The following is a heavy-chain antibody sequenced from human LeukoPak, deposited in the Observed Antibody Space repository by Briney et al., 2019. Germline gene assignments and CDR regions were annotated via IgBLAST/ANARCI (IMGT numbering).Heavy chain of an antibody. CDR2: IKSKAGGGTT. J-gene: IGHJ4*02. D-gene: IGHD3-3*01. V-gene: IGHV3-15*01. Sequence: RAGGSLTLSCAASGFTFSNAWVSWVRQPPGKGLEWVGRIKSKAGGGTTAYAAPVTGSFTITTKDPKNTKYMAMNSRKTDDTAVYYCTTDQPYYAFWGSYSRFDYWGQGTLVTVSS. CDR3: TTDQPYYAFWGSYSRFDY. CDR1: GFTFSNAW.